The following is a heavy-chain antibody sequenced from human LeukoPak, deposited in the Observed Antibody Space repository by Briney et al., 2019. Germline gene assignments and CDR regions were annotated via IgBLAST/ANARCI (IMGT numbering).Heavy chain of an antibody. CDR3: ARGVQGGSLIDY. J-gene: IGHJ4*02. CDR2: IYYSGST. V-gene: IGHV4-39*07. CDR1: GGSISSRSYY. D-gene: IGHD2-15*01. Sequence: SETLSLTCTVSGGSISSRSYYWGWIRQPPGKGLEWIGTIYYSGSTYYNSSLKSRVTISVDTSKNQFSLKLNSVTAADTAVYYCARGVQGGSLIDYWGQGTLVTVSS.